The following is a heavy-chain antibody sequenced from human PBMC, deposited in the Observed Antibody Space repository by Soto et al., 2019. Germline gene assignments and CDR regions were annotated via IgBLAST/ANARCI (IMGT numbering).Heavy chain of an antibody. Sequence: SETLSLTCTVSGGSISSYYWSWIRQPPGKGLEWIGYIYYSGSTNYNPSLKSRVTISVDTSKNQFSLKLSSVTAADTAVYYCARDSPVEMGEYYVHYWGQGTLVTVS. CDR2: IYYSGST. D-gene: IGHD3-16*01. V-gene: IGHV4-59*01. CDR1: GGSISSYY. CDR3: ARDSPVEMGEYYVHY. J-gene: IGHJ4*02.